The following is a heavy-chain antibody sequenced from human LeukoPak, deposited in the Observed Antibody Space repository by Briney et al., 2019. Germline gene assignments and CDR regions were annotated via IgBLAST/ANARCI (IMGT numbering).Heavy chain of an antibody. J-gene: IGHJ4*02. CDR3: ARGRRDTSTSAFFDY. Sequence: PGGSLRLSCAASGFTVSSTYMSWVRQAPGKGLEWVSVIYSGGSTYYADSVKGRFTISRDNSKNTLYLQMNSLRAEDTAVYYCARGRRDTSTSAFFDYWGQGTLVTVSS. D-gene: IGHD2-2*01. V-gene: IGHV3-53*01. CDR1: GFTVSSTY. CDR2: IYSGGST.